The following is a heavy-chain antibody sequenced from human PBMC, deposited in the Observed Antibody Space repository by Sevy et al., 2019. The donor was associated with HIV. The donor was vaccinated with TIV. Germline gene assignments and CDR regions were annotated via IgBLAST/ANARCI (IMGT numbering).Heavy chain of an antibody. CDR3: ARGPRKYYDRSSYYYPPSY. V-gene: IGHV1-18*01. CDR2: ISAYNRNT. D-gene: IGHD3-22*01. Sequence: ATVKVSCEASGYTFTSYGIIWVRQAPGQGLERMGWISAYNRNTNYAQRLQGRVTMTTDTSTSTAYMELTSLRSDDTAAYHCARGPRKYYDRSSYYYPPSYWGQGTQVVVSS. CDR1: GYTFTSYG. J-gene: IGHJ4*02.